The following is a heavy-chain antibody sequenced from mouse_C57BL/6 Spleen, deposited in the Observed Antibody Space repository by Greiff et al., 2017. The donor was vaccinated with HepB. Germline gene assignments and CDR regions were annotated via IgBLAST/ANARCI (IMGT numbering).Heavy chain of an antibody. CDR2: IDPSDSET. CDR3: ARRPQYYGSSFYAMDY. D-gene: IGHD1-1*01. J-gene: IGHJ4*01. CDR1: GYTFTSYW. Sequence: QVQLQQPGAELVRPGSSVKLSCKASGYTFTSYWMHWVKQRPIQGLEWIGNIDPSDSETHYNQKFKDKATLTVDKSSSTAYMQLSSLTSEDSAVYYCARRPQYYGSSFYAMDYWGQGTSVTVSS. V-gene: IGHV1-52*01.